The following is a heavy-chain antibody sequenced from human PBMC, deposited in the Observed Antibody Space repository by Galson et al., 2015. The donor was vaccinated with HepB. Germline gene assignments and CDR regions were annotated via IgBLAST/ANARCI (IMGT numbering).Heavy chain of an antibody. Sequence: SLRLSCAASGFTVSSNYTSWVRQAPGKGLEWVSVIYSGGSTYYADSVKGRFTISRDNSKNTLYLQMNSLRAEDTAVYYCARDHPHSGCDYWGQGTLVTVSS. D-gene: IGHD3-10*01. CDR1: GFTVSSNY. V-gene: IGHV3-53*01. CDR3: ARDHPHSGCDY. J-gene: IGHJ4*02. CDR2: IYSGGST.